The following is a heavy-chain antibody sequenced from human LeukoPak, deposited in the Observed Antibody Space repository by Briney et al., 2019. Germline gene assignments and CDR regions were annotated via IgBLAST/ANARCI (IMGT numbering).Heavy chain of an antibody. J-gene: IGHJ4*02. CDR1: GFTFSSYA. V-gene: IGHV3-30-3*01. D-gene: IGHD4-17*01. CDR2: ISYDGSNK. CDR3: ASGEMTTVDY. Sequence: PGGSLRLSCAASGFTFSSYAMHWVRQAPGKGLEWVAVISYDGSNKYYADSVKGRFTISRDNSKNTLYLQMNSLRAEDTAVYYCASGEMTTVDYWGQGTLVTVSS.